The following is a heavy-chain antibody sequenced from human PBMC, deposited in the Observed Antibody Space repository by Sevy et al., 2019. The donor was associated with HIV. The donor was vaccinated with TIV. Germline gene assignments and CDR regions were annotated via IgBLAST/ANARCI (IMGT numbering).Heavy chain of an antibody. CDR2: IRYDGSNK. CDR1: GFTFSSYG. Sequence: GGSLRLSCAASGFTFSSYGMHWVRQAPGKGLEWVAFIRYDGSNKYYADSVKGRFTISSDNSKNTLYLKLNSLRAEDTAMYYCAKESLRFLEWLSAYYGMDVWGQGTTVTVSS. CDR3: AKESLRFLEWLSAYYGMDV. D-gene: IGHD3-3*01. J-gene: IGHJ6*02. V-gene: IGHV3-30*02.